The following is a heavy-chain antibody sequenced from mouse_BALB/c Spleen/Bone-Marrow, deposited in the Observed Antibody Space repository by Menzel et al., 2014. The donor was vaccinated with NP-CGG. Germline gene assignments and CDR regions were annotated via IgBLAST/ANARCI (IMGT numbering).Heavy chain of an antibody. Sequence: EVKLVESGPSLVKPSQTLSLTRSVTGDSITSGYWNWVRKFPGNKLEYMGYISYSGSTYYNPSLKSRISITRDTSKNQYYLQMNSVTTEDTATYYCARYKGYYDHDGDYFDYWGQGTTLTVS. V-gene: IGHV3-8*02. J-gene: IGHJ2*01. CDR3: ARYKGYYDHDGDYFDY. CDR1: GDSITSGY. CDR2: ISYSGST. D-gene: IGHD2-4*01.